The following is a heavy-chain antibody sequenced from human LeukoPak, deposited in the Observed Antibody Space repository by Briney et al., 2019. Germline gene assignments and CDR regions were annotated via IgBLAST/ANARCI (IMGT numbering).Heavy chain of an antibody. Sequence: ASVKVSCKASGYTFTGYYMHWVRQDPGQGLEWMGWINPNSGGTNYAQKFQGRVTMTRDTSISTAYMELSGLRSDDTAVYYCARGVVVPAAKYNWFDPWGQGTLVTVSS. CDR1: GYTFTGYY. D-gene: IGHD2-2*01. CDR3: ARGVVVPAAKYNWFDP. CDR2: INPNSGGT. V-gene: IGHV1-2*02. J-gene: IGHJ5*02.